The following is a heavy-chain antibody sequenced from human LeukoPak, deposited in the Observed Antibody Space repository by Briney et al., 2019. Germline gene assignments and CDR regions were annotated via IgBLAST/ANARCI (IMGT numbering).Heavy chain of an antibody. Sequence: ASVKVSCKASGYTFTSYYMHWVRQAPGQGLEWMGIINPSGGSTSYAQKFQGRVTMTRDMSTSIAYMELSSLRSEDTAVYYCAREGGYGSGSYYRVWFDPWGQGTLVTVSS. CDR2: INPSGGST. CDR3: AREGGYGSGSYYRVWFDP. J-gene: IGHJ5*02. CDR1: GYTFTSYY. V-gene: IGHV1-46*01. D-gene: IGHD3-10*01.